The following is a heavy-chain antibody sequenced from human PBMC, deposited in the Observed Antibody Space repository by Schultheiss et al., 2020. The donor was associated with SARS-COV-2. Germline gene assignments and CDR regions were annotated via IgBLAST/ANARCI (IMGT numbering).Heavy chain of an antibody. J-gene: IGHJ4*02. V-gene: IGHV2-26*01. CDR2: IFSNDEK. D-gene: IGHD3-3*01. Sequence: SGPTLVKPTETLTLTCTVSGFSLSNARMGVSWIRQPPGKALEWLAHIFSNDEKSYSTSLKSRLTISKDTSKSQVVLTMTNMDPVDTATYYCAHSVRGYLEPFDYWGQGTLVTVSS. CDR3: AHSVRGYLEPFDY. CDR1: GFSLSNARMG.